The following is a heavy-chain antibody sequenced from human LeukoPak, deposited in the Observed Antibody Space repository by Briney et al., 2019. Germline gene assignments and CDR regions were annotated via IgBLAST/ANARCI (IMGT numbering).Heavy chain of an antibody. CDR1: GFTFSDYY. CDR2: ISGSGGSI. V-gene: IGHV3-11*04. CDR3: AELGITMIGGV. D-gene: IGHD3-10*02. J-gene: IGHJ6*04. Sequence: PGGSLRLSCAASGFTFSDYYMSWIRQAPGKGLEWISYISGSGGSIYYADSVKGRFTISRDNAKNSLYPQMNSLRAEDTAVYYCAELGITMIGGVWGKGTTVTISS.